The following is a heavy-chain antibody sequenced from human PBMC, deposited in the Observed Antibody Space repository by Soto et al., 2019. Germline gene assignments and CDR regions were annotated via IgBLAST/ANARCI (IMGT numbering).Heavy chain of an antibody. CDR1: GYTFSSYG. CDR2: INPNNGNT. CDR3: ARGGSLWFGELSAYYYGMDV. J-gene: IGHJ6*02. V-gene: IGHV1-18*01. D-gene: IGHD3-10*01. Sequence: ASVKVSCKAAGYTFSSYGISWVRQAPGQGLEWMGWINPNNGNTNFAQKFQGRVTMTTDTSTSTAYMELSRLRSDDTAVYYCARGGSLWFGELSAYYYGMDVWGQGTTVTVSS.